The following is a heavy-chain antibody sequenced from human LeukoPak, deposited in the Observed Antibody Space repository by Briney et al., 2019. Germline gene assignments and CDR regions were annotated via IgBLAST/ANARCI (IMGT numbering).Heavy chain of an antibody. CDR3: ARLQSYCRGGSCYGYYYYYGMDV. D-gene: IGHD2-15*01. V-gene: IGHV4-34*01. J-gene: IGHJ6*02. CDR1: GGSFSGYY. CDR2: INHSGST. Sequence: PSETLSLTCAVYGGSFSGYYWSWIRQPPGKGLEWIGEINHSGSTNYNPSLKSRVTISVDTSKNQFSLKLSSVTAADTAVYYCARLQSYCRGGSCYGYYYYYGMDVWGQGTTVTVSS.